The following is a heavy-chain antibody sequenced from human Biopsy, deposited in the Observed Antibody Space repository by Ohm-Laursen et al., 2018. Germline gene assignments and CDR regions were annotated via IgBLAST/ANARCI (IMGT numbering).Heavy chain of an antibody. CDR2: FSWQSATR. J-gene: IGHJ3*02. V-gene: IGHV3-9*01. D-gene: IGHD3-3*01. CDR1: GFSFEDYG. Sequence: SLRLSCAASGFSFEDYGMHWVRQAPGKGLGWASRFSWQSATRNYADSVKGRFAISRDNAKKSLYLEVDSLRDEDTALYYCVKDKDFRDAFDIWGQGTMVTVSS. CDR3: VKDKDFRDAFDI.